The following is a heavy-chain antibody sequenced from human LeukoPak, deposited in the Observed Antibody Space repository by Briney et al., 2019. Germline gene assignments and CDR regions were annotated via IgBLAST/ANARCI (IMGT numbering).Heavy chain of an antibody. CDR2: ISSSSSTI. D-gene: IGHD1-26*01. J-gene: IGHJ4*02. CDR1: GFTFSSYS. CDR3: ATFLWEGFDY. Sequence: PGGSLRLSCAAPGFTFSSYSMNWVRQAPGKGLEWVSYISSSSSTIYYADSVKGRFTISRDNAKNSLYLQMNSLRDEDTAVYYCATFLWEGFDYWGQGTLVTVSS. V-gene: IGHV3-48*02.